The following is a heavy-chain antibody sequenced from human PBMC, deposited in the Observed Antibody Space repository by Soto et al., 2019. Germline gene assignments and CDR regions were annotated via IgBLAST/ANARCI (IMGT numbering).Heavy chain of an antibody. D-gene: IGHD6-13*01. CDR3: SQDPTAAASAPDY. CDR2: ISGSGGST. CDR1: GFTFSSYA. J-gene: IGHJ4*02. Sequence: GGSLRLSCAASGFTFSSYAMSWVRQAPGKGLEWVSAISGSGGSTYYADSVKGRFTISRDNSKNTLYLQMNSLRAEDTAVYYLSQDPTAAASAPDYWGQGTLVTVSS. V-gene: IGHV3-23*01.